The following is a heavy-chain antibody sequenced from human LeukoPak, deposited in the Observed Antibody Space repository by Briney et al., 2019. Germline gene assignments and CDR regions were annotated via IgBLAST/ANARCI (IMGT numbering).Heavy chain of an antibody. Sequence: GASVKVSCKASGYTFTGYYMHWGRQAPGQGLEWMGWINPNSGGTNYAQKFQGRVTMTRDTSISTAYMDLSRLRSDDTAVYYCARDYYDSGGYLDYWGQGTLVTVSS. CDR1: GYTFTGYY. V-gene: IGHV1-2*02. CDR3: ARDYYDSGGYLDY. CDR2: INPNSGGT. D-gene: IGHD3-22*01. J-gene: IGHJ4*02.